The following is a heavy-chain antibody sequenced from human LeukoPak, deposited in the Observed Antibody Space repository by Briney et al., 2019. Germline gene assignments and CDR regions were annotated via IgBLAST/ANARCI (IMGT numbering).Heavy chain of an antibody. CDR1: GGSFSGYH. CDR2: INHSGST. Sequence: SETLSLTCAVYGGSFSGYHWSWIRQPPGKGQEWIGEINHSGSTNYNPSLKSRVTISVDTSKNQFSLKLSSVTAADTAVYYCARLHYDFWSGLAPNWFDPWGQGTLVTVSS. D-gene: IGHD3-3*01. J-gene: IGHJ5*02. V-gene: IGHV4-34*01. CDR3: ARLHYDFWSGLAPNWFDP.